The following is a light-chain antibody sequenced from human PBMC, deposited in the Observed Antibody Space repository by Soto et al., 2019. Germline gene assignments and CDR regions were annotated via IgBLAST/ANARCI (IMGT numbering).Light chain of an antibody. CDR1: RSLLHSNGHNY. J-gene: IGKJ2*01. CDR2: LGS. Sequence: TVMTQSPLSLPVTPGETASISCRASRSLLHSNGHNYLDWDLKKPGQSPQLLISLGSNRTSGVPDRFSGSGSGTDLTLKISRMEAEDVGVYYGMQAVEDPNTFGQGTKLEIK. CDR3: MQAVEDPNT. V-gene: IGKV2-28*01.